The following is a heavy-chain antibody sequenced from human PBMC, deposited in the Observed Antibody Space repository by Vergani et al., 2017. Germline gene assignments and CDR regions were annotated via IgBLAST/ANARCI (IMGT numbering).Heavy chain of an antibody. V-gene: IGHV4-59*01. CDR3: AREVVTMVRGVIVYWFDP. CDR2: IYYSGST. D-gene: IGHD3-10*01. CDR1: GGSISSYY. Sequence: QVQLQESGPGLVKPSETLSLTCTVSGGSISSYYWSWIWQPPGKGLEWIGYIYYSGSTNYNPSLKSRVTISVDTSKNQFSLKLSSVTAADTAVYYCAREVVTMVRGVIVYWFDPWGQGTLVTVSS. J-gene: IGHJ5*02.